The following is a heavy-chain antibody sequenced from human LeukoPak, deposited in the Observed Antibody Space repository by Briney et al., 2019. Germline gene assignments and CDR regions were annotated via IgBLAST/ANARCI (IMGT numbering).Heavy chain of an antibody. Sequence: GEPLKISCKGSGYTFTNYWIAWVRQMPGKGLEWMGMICPGDSDTRYSPSFQGQVTISADKSINTAYLQWSSLKASDTAMYFCARSVVVSPNWFDPWGQGTLVSVSS. CDR1: GYTFTNYW. V-gene: IGHV5-51*01. D-gene: IGHD2-21*01. CDR3: ARSVVVSPNWFDP. J-gene: IGHJ5*02. CDR2: ICPGDSDT.